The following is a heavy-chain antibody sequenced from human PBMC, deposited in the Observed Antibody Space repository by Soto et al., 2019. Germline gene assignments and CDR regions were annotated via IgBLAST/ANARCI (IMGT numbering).Heavy chain of an antibody. CDR1: GDSVSSNSAA. CDR3: ARDSIAAAGTDWLDP. Sequence: TCAVSGDSVSSNSAAWNWIRQSPSRGLEWLGRTYYRSKWYNDYAVSVKSRITINPDTSKNQFSLQLNSVTPEDTAVYYCARDSIAAAGTDWLDPWGQGTLVTVSS. V-gene: IGHV6-1*01. D-gene: IGHD6-13*01. J-gene: IGHJ5*02. CDR2: TYYRSKWYN.